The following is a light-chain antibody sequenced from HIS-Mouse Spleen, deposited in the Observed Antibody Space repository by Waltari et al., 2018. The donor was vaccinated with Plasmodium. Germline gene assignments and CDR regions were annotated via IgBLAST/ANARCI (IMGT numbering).Light chain of an antibody. J-gene: IGLJ3*02. CDR3: YSTDSSGNHRV. V-gene: IGLV3-10*01. CDR1: ALPNKY. Sequence: SYELTQPPSVSVSPGQTARITCPGDALPNKYDYWYPQKSGQAPVLVIYEDSTRPSGIPERFSGSSSGTMATLTISGAQVEDEADYYCYSTDSSGNHRVFGGGTKLTVL. CDR2: EDS.